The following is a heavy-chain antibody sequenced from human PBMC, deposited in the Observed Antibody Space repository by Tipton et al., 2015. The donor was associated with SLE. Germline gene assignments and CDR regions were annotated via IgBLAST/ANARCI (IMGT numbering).Heavy chain of an antibody. CDR1: GFTFSNYG. Sequence: SLRLSCAASGFTFSNYGMSWVRQAPGKGLEWVASFSGTTGYIFYAHSVKGRFTISRDNAKNAMFLQMNSLTAEDTAVYYYVRGDFDFWGQGTMVTFSS. V-gene: IGHV3-21*01. CDR2: FSGTTGYI. CDR3: VRGDFDF. J-gene: IGHJ5*01. D-gene: IGHD5-24*01.